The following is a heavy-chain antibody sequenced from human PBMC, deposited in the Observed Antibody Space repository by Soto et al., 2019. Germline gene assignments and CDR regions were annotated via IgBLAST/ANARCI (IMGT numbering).Heavy chain of an antibody. D-gene: IGHD2-15*01. J-gene: IGHJ4*02. Sequence: PSETLSLTCTVSGGSISSYYWSWIRQPPGKGLEWIGYIYYSGSTNYSPSLKSRVTISVDTSKNQFSLKLSSVTAADTAVYYCARDRDYCSGGSCYRYFDYWGQGTLVTVSS. CDR2: IYYSGST. V-gene: IGHV4-59*01. CDR1: GGSISSYY. CDR3: ARDRDYCSGGSCYRYFDY.